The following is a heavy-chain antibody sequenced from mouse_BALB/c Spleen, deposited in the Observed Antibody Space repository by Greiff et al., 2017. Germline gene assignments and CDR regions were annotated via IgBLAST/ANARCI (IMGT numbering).Heavy chain of an antibody. Sequence: QVQLQQPGAELVRPGASVKLSCKASGYTFTSYWINWVKQRPGQGLEWIGNIYPSDSYTNYNQKFKDKATLTVDKSSSTAYMQLSSPTSEDSAVYYCTRRGGYSEYYFDDWGQGTTLTVSS. CDR2: IYPSDSYT. CDR1: GYTFTSYW. V-gene: IGHV1-69*02. CDR3: TRRGGYSEYYFDD. D-gene: IGHD2-3*01. J-gene: IGHJ2*01.